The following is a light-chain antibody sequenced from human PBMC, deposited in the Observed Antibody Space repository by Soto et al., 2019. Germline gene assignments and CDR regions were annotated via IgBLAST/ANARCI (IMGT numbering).Light chain of an antibody. Sequence: IHMTHAPSSLSASFGDIVTITCRASQYISSYVNWYQQKPGKAPKFLIYGASDLQRGVPSRFSGSGSGTDFTLTINSLQPEDFATYYCQQSYSRPLTFGPGTKVDIK. J-gene: IGKJ3*01. CDR3: QQSYSRPLT. V-gene: IGKV1-39*01. CDR2: GAS. CDR1: QYISSY.